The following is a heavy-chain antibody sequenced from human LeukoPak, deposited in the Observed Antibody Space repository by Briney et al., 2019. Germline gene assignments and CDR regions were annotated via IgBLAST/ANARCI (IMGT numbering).Heavy chain of an antibody. CDR2: IYTSGST. J-gene: IGHJ6*03. D-gene: IGHD2-2*03. V-gene: IGHV4-4*07. CDR1: GGSISSYY. Sequence: KPSETLSLTCTVSGGSISSYYWSWIQQPAGKGLEWIGRIYTSGSTNYNPSLKSRVTMSVDTSKNQFSLKLSSVTAADTAVYYCTRDMGMDSGYYYYYMDVWGKGTTVTVSS. CDR3: TRDMGMDSGYYYYYMDV.